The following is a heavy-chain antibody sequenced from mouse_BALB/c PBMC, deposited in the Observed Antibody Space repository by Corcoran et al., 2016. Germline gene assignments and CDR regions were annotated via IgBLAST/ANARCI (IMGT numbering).Heavy chain of an antibody. CDR3: ASPYYFDY. V-gene: IGHV1-81*01. CDR2: IYPGGGST. J-gene: IGHJ2*01. CDR1: GYTFTDYV. Sequence: QVQLQQSGPELVKPGASVKLSCTASGYTFTDYVISWVKQRTGQGLEWMGEIYPGGGSTHYNEKFKGKATLTADKSSNTAYMQLSSLTSEDSAVYVCASPYYFDYWGQGTTLTVSA.